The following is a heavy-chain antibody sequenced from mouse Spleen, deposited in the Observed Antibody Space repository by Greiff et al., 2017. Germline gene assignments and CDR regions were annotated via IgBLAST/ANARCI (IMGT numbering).Heavy chain of an antibody. CDR3: ARLGYDYDWYFDV. D-gene: IGHD2-4*01. Sequence: VQLQQSGPELVKPGASVKISCKASGYAFSSSWMNWVKQRPGKGLEWIGRIYPGDGDTNYNGKFKGKATLTADKSSSTAYMQLSSLTSEDSAVYFCARLGYDYDWYFDVWGTGTTVTVSS. J-gene: IGHJ1*03. CDR1: GYAFSSSW. CDR2: IYPGDGDT. V-gene: IGHV1-82*01.